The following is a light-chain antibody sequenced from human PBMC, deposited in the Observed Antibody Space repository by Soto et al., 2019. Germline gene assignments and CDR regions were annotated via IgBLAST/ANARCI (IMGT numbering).Light chain of an antibody. CDR1: DSDIGGYNY. CDR2: EVT. V-gene: IGLV2-14*01. Sequence: QSALTQPASVSGSPGQSITISCTGTDSDIGGYNYVSWYQHHPGKAPKLMIYEVTNRPSGVSNRFSGSKSGNTASLTISGLQAEDEADYYCSSYTVSSKTVFGTGTKVTV. CDR3: SSYTVSSKTV. J-gene: IGLJ1*01.